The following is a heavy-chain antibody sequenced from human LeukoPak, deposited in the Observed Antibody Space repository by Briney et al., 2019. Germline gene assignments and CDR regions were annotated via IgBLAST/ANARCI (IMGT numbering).Heavy chain of an antibody. CDR2: INHSGST. D-gene: IGHD3-10*01. Sequence: SETLSLTCAVYGGSFSGYYWSWIRQPPGKGLEWIGEINHSGSTNYNPSLKSRVTISVDTSKNQFSLKLSSVTAADTAVYYCARDRGITMVRGVKFYYYYYMDVRGKGTTVTVSS. CDR1: GGSFSGYY. J-gene: IGHJ6*03. CDR3: ARDRGITMVRGVKFYYYYYMDV. V-gene: IGHV4-34*01.